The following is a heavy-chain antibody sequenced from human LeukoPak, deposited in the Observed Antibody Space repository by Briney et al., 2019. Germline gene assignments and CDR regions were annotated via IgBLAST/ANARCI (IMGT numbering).Heavy chain of an antibody. Sequence: GGSLRLSCAASGFTFSTYWMSWVRQAPGKGLEWVANIKQDGSEEYYVDSVKGRFTISRDNAKNSVYLQTNSLRVEDTAVDYCARRGLPDVWGKGTTVTVSS. V-gene: IGHV3-7*01. CDR2: IKQDGSEE. D-gene: IGHD2-15*01. CDR1: GFTFSTYW. CDR3: ARRGLPDV. J-gene: IGHJ6*03.